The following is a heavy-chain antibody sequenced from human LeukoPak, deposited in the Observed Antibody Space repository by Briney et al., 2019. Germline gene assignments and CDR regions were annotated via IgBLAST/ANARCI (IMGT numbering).Heavy chain of an antibody. V-gene: IGHV1-2*02. CDR2: INPNSGGT. CDR3: ARAQSLTAPAGTFANS. Sequence: ASVKVSCMPSGYTFTGYYMHWVRQAPGQGFEWMGWINPNSGGTYYTQRFQGRVTMTRDTSISTAYMELSSLRSDDTAVYYCARAQSLTAPAGTFANSWGQGTLVTVSS. J-gene: IGHJ4*02. CDR1: GYTFTGYY. D-gene: IGHD6-13*01.